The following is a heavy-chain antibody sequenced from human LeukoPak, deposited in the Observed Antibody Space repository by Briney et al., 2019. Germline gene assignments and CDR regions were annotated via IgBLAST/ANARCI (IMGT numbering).Heavy chain of an antibody. Sequence: PGGSLRLSCAASGFTFSSYSMNWLRKARGKGVERVSSISSNSSYKYYADSLKDRFTISRDNAKNSRYLQMNSLRAEDTAVYYCARDPRDYYDSSGYSRFDDWGQGTLVTVSS. J-gene: IGHJ4*02. CDR3: ARDPRDYYDSSGYSRFDD. CDR1: GFTFSSYS. V-gene: IGHV3-21*01. CDR2: ISSNSSYK. D-gene: IGHD3-22*01.